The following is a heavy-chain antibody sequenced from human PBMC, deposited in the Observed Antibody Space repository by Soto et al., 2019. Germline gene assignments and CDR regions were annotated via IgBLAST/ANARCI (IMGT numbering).Heavy chain of an antibody. V-gene: IGHV3-23*01. J-gene: IGHJ5*02. CDR1: GFTFSSYA. CDR2: ISGSGGST. D-gene: IGHD1-20*01. Sequence: GGSLRLSCAASGFTFSSYAMSWVRQAPGKGLEWVSAISGSGGSTYYADSVKGRFTISRDNSKNTLYLQMNSLRAEDTAVYYCAKDLEPYNWNNWFDPWGQGTLVTVSS. CDR3: AKDLEPYNWNNWFDP.